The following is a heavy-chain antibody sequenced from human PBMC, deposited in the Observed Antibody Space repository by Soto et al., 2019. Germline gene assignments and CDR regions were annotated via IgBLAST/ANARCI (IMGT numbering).Heavy chain of an antibody. J-gene: IGHJ3*02. CDR3: ASPITIPSKDAFDI. D-gene: IGHD3-3*01. V-gene: IGHV5-51*01. CDR2: IYSGDTDT. Sequence: GEALKISCKASGYSSTSYWIGWVRQMPGKGLEWMGIIYSGDTDTRYSPSFQGQVTISADKSSSTAYLQWSSLKASDTAMYYCASPITIPSKDAFDIWGQGTMVTVS. CDR1: GYSSTSYW.